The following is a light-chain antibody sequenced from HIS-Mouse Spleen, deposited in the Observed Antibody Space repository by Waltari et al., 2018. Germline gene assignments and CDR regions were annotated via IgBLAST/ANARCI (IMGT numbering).Light chain of an antibody. Sequence: SYELTQPPSVSVSPGQTARITCSGDALPKKYASWYRQQSGQAPGLVIYEDSKRPSGIPERFSGSSSGTMATLTISGAQVEDEADYYCYSTDSSGNHRVFGGGTKLTVL. CDR3: YSTDSSGNHRV. CDR2: EDS. CDR1: ALPKKY. J-gene: IGLJ2*01. V-gene: IGLV3-10*01.